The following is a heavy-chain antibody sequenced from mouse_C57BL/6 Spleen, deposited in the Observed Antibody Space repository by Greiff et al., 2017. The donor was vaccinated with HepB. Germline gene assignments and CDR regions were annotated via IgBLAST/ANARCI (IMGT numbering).Heavy chain of an antibody. V-gene: IGHV1-80*01. J-gene: IGHJ1*03. CDR1: GYAFSSYW. D-gene: IGHD2-1*01. Sequence: VVESGASVKISCKASGYAFSSYWMNWVKQRPGKGLEWIGQIYPGDGDTNYNGKFKGKATLTADKSSSTAYMQLSSLTSEDSAVYFCARWGNHWYFDVWGTGTTVTVSS. CDR2: IYPGDGDT. CDR3: ARWGNHWYFDV.